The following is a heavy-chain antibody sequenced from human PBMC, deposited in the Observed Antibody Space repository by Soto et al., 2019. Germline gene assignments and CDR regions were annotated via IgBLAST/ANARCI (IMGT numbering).Heavy chain of an antibody. CDR2: ISGSSTYT. V-gene: IGHV3-11*05. J-gene: IGHJ4*02. Sequence: QVQLVESGGGLVKPGGSLRLSCVASGFTFSDYYMSWIRQTPGKGLEWVSSISGSSTYTNYADSVDGRFTISRDNAKNSLYLQMNSLIAEDTALYYCARGWMAGGYWSQGTLVTVAS. CDR1: GFTFSDYY. D-gene: IGHD5-12*01. CDR3: ARGWMAGGY.